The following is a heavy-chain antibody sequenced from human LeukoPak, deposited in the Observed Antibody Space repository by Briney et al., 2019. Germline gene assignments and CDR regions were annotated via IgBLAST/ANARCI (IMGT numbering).Heavy chain of an antibody. V-gene: IGHV1-2*02. CDR3: ARDRRIQLWLPRGYDY. CDR2: INPNSGGT. D-gene: IGHD5-18*01. Sequence: GASVKVSCKASGYTFTGYYMHWVRQAPGQGLEWMGWINPNSGGTNYAQKFQGRVTMTRDTSISTAYMELSRLRSDDTAVYYCARDRRIQLWLPRGYDYWGQGTLVTVSS. J-gene: IGHJ4*02. CDR1: GYTFTGYY.